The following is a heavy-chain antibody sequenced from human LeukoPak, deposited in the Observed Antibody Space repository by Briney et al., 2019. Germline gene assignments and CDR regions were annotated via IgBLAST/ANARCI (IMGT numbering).Heavy chain of an antibody. CDR3: ARRIDYTLDY. J-gene: IGHJ4*02. V-gene: IGHV3-21*01. CDR2: ISSSSNYI. CDR1: GFTFSRNS. D-gene: IGHD4-11*01. Sequence: GGSLRLSCAASGFTFSRNSMNWVRQAPGKGLEWVSSISSSSNYIYYADSVKGRFTISRDNAKNSLYLQMNSLRAEDTAVYYCARRIDYTLDYWGQGSLVTVSS.